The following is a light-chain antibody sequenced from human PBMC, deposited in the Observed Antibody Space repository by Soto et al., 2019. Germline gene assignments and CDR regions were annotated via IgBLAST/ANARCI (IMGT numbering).Light chain of an antibody. CDR2: GAS. J-gene: IGKJ5*01. V-gene: IGKV1-5*01. CDR3: QQYNTFSAT. Sequence: DIQMTQSPSTLSASVGDRVTITCRASQNIVNWLAWYQQKPGKAPKVLIFGASTLERGVPSRFSGTGSGTEFTLTITNLQPGDFATYYCQQYNTFSATFGQGTRLEI. CDR1: QNIVNW.